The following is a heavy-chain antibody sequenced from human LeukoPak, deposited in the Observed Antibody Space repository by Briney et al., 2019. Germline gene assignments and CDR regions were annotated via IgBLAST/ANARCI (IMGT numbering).Heavy chain of an antibody. V-gene: IGHV3-66*01. CDR1: GFTVSSNY. CDR2: IYSGGST. J-gene: IGHJ4*02. Sequence: PGGSLRLSCAASGFTVSSNYMSWVRQAPGKGLEWVSVIYSGGSTYYADSVKGRFTISRDNSNNTLYLQMNSLRAEATAVYYCARELRRQGTDFDYWGQGTLVTVSS. CDR3: ARELRRQGTDFDY.